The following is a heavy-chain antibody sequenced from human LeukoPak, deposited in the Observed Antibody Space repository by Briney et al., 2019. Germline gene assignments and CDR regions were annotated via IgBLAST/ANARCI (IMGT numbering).Heavy chain of an antibody. CDR2: ISGSGGST. Sequence: GGXXRXXCAASGFTFSXYXXSXVXQAPGXXXXXXXAISGSGGSTYYADSVKGRFTISRDNSKNTLYLQMNSLRAEDTAVYYCAKDRGDSSGWYFDYWGQGTLVTVSS. CDR3: AKDRGDSSGWYFDY. CDR1: GFTFSXYX. J-gene: IGHJ4*02. D-gene: IGHD6-19*01. V-gene: IGHV3-23*01.